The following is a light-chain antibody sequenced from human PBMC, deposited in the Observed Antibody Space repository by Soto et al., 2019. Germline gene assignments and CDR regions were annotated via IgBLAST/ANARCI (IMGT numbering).Light chain of an antibody. CDR2: KAS. J-gene: IGKJ1*01. CDR1: QSISSW. CDR3: QQYNSYSRT. V-gene: IGKV1-5*03. Sequence: DIQMTQSPSTLSASLGDRVTITCRASQSISSWLAWYQQKPGKAPKLLIYKASSLESGVPTSFSGSGFGTEITLTISSLQPDDFATYYCQQYNSYSRTFGQGTKVEIK.